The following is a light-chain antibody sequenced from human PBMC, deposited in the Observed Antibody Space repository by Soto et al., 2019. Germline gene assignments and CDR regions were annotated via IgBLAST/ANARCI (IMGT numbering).Light chain of an antibody. Sequence: QLTQSPSSLSASVGDRVTITCRASQTISSWLAWYQQKPGKAPKLLIYKASSLESGVPSRFSGSGSGTEFTLTISSLQPDDFATYYCQQYNSYSRTFGQGTKVDNK. CDR3: QQYNSYSRT. CDR2: KAS. CDR1: QTISSW. V-gene: IGKV1-5*03. J-gene: IGKJ1*01.